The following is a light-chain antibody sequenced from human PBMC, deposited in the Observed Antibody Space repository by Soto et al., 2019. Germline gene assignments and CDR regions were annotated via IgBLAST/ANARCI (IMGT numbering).Light chain of an antibody. CDR1: SNDVGGYNY. CDR2: DVS. Sequence: QSALTQPASVSGSPGQSITISCTGSSNDVGGYNYVSWYQQHPGKAPKVMIYDVSDRPSGVSNRFSGSKSGNTASLTISGLQAEDEADYYCSSYTSTSTRVFGTGTKVTVL. CDR3: SSYTSTSTRV. V-gene: IGLV2-14*01. J-gene: IGLJ1*01.